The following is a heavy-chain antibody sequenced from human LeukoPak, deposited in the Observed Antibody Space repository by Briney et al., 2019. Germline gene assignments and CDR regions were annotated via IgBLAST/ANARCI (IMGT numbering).Heavy chain of an antibody. CDR2: IIPIFGTA. CDR1: GGTFSSYA. V-gene: IGHV1-69*13. CDR3: AKSGGYSYGFGADYFDY. D-gene: IGHD5-18*01. Sequence: ASVKVSCKASGGTFSSYAISWVRQAPGQGLEWMGGIIPIFGTANYAQKFQGRVTITADESTSTAYMELSSLRSEDTAVYYCAKSGGYSYGFGADYFDYWGQGTLVTVSS. J-gene: IGHJ4*02.